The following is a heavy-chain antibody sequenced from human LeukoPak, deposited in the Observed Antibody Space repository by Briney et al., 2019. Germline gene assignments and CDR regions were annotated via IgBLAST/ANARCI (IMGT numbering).Heavy chain of an antibody. Sequence: PSETLSLTCTVSGGSVSSGSYYWSWIRQPPGKGLEWIGYIYYSGSTNHNPSLKSRVTISVDTSKNQFSLKLSSVTAADTAVYYCARGAYYFDYWGQGTLVTVSS. V-gene: IGHV4-61*01. CDR2: IYYSGST. CDR1: GGSVSSGSYY. CDR3: ARGAYYFDY. J-gene: IGHJ4*02.